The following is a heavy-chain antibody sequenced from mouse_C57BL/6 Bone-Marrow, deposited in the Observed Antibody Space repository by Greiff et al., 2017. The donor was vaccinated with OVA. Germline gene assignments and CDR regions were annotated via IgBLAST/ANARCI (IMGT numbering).Heavy chain of an antibody. J-gene: IGHJ3*01. D-gene: IGHD1-1*01. Sequence: VQLQQPGAELVMPGASVKLSCKASGYTFTSYWMHWVKQRPGQGLEWIGEIDTSDSYTNYNQKFKGKSTLTVDKSSSTAYMQLSSLTSEDSAVYYCAREDGSSYGFAYWGQGTLVTVSA. CDR3: AREDGSSYGFAY. V-gene: IGHV1-69*01. CDR2: IDTSDSYT. CDR1: GYTFTSYW.